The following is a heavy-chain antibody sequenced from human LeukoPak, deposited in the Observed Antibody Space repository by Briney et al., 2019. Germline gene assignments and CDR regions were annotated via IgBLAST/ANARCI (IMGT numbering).Heavy chain of an antibody. D-gene: IGHD3-10*01. CDR2: IYTSGST. J-gene: IGHJ4*02. CDR1: GGSISTYY. Sequence: SETLSLTCTVSGGSISTYYWSWMRQPPGKGLEWIGYIYTSGSTDYNPSLKSRVTISLDTSNNQFSLNLNSVTAADTAVYYCARSRGRKVTPFDYWGQGILVTVSS. CDR3: ARSRGRKVTPFDY. V-gene: IGHV4-4*09.